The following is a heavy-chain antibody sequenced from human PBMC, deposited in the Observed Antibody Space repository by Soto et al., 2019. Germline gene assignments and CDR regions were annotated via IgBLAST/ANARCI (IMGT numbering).Heavy chain of an antibody. Sequence: SETLSLTCTVSGGSISSGGYYWSWIRQHPGKGLEWIGYIYYSGSTYYNPSLKSRVTISVDTSKNQFSLKLSSVTAADTAVYYCATTYGSLTYYYYMDVWGKGTTVTVSS. D-gene: IGHD4-17*01. CDR3: ATTYGSLTYYYYMDV. J-gene: IGHJ6*03. V-gene: IGHV4-31*03. CDR1: GGSISSGGYY. CDR2: IYYSGST.